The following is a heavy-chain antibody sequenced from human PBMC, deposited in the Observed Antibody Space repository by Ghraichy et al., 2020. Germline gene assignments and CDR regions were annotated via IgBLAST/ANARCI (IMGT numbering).Heavy chain of an antibody. CDR3: ARDRGDFGGNRVGYFHH. CDR2: ISPSGTRI. CDR1: GFSFSDYY. V-gene: IGHV3-11*01. Sequence: GGSLRLSCAASGFSFSDYYMSWIRQAPGKGLEWVSYISPSGTRIFYADSVKGRFTISRDNAKSSLYLQMDSLRAEDTAVYYCARDRGDFGGNRVGYFHHWGQGTLVTVSS. J-gene: IGHJ4*02. D-gene: IGHD4-23*01.